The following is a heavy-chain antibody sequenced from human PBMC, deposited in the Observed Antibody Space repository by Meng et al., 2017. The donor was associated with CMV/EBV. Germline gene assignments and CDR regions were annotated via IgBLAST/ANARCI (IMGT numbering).Heavy chain of an antibody. Sequence: GESLKISCAASGFTFSSYSMNWVRQAPGKGLEWVSSISSSSSYIYYADSVKGRFTISRDNAKNSLYLQMNSLRAEDTAVYYCARERVATKQGGPFDYWGQGTLVTSPQ. V-gene: IGHV3-21*01. J-gene: IGHJ4*02. D-gene: IGHD5-12*01. CDR1: GFTFSSYS. CDR2: ISSSSSYI. CDR3: ARERVATKQGGPFDY.